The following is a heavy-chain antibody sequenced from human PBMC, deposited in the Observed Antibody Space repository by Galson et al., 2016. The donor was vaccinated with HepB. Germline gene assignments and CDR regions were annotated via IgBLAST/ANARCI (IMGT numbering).Heavy chain of an antibody. J-gene: IGHJ4*02. CDR2: IYETGTA. V-gene: IGHV4-4*02. Sequence: ETLSLTCDVSGGSISSNYWWGWVRQSPEKGFEWIGEIYETGTANYNPPFTRRATISVDKSKNQISLSLDSVTAADTATYYCTRGNLGTYATMAFDYWGQGILVTVSS. CDR1: GGSISSNYW. CDR3: TRGNLGTYATMAFDY. D-gene: IGHD1-7*01.